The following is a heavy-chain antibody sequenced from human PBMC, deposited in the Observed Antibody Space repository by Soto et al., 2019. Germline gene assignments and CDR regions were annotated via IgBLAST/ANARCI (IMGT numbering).Heavy chain of an antibody. Sequence: GWLRRACSASGFNFNSYTINWVRQAPGKRLEWLSSISSSGYIFSTDSVRGRFTISRDNAKNSVYLQINSLRAEDTAVYFCERDCSGGSCYPGMDVWGQGTKVTVYS. J-gene: IGHJ6*02. CDR3: ERDCSGGSCYPGMDV. V-gene: IGHV3-21*01. CDR2: ISSSGYI. D-gene: IGHD2-15*01. CDR1: GFNFNSYT.